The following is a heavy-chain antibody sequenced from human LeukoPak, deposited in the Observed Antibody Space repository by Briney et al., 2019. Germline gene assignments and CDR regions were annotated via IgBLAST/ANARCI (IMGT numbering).Heavy chain of an antibody. CDR1: GFTFKNYV. CDR2: ITTSGGGT. Sequence: GGSLRLSCAASGFTFKNYVMSWVRLAPGKGLEWVSTITTSGGGTYYADSVKGRFSISRDNSKNTAYMQMNSLKAEDTAVYYCARVGGTDAYDIWGQGTMVTVSS. V-gene: IGHV3-23*01. J-gene: IGHJ3*02. D-gene: IGHD1-26*01. CDR3: ARVGGTDAYDI.